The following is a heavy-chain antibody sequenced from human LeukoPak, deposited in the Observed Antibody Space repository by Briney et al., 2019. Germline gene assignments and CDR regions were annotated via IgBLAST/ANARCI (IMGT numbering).Heavy chain of an antibody. CDR1: GYSISSGYY. Sequence: PSETLSLTCSVSGYSISSGYYWGWIRQPPGKGLEWIGSIYHSGSTYYNPSLKSRVTISVDTSKNQFSLKLSSVTAADTAVYYCARDHYDYVWGSLGRVDYWGQGTLVTVSS. J-gene: IGHJ4*02. CDR2: IYHSGST. V-gene: IGHV4-38-2*02. D-gene: IGHD3-16*01. CDR3: ARDHYDYVWGSLGRVDY.